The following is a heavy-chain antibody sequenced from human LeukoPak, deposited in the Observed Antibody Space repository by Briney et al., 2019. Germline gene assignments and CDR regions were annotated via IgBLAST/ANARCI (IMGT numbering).Heavy chain of an antibody. CDR3: ARVERWFDP. CDR1: GFTFSSYW. Sequence: GGSLRLSCAASGFTFSSYWMHWVRQAPGKGLVWVSRIDGDGSSTRYADSVKGRFTISRDNAKNTLYLQMNSLRVEDTAVYYCARVERWFDPWGQGTLVTVSS. J-gene: IGHJ5*02. CDR2: IDGDGSST. V-gene: IGHV3-74*01.